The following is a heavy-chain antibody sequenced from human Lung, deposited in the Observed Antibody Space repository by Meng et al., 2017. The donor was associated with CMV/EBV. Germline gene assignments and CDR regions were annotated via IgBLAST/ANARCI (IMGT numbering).Heavy chain of an antibody. J-gene: IGHJ6*02. CDR2: IYSGGST. V-gene: IGHV3-66*02. Sequence: GEXXKISCAASGFTVSDNYMSWVRQAPGKGLEWVSVIYSGGSTYYADSVKGRFTISRDNSKNTLNLQMNSLRAEDTAVYYCARDLEWFGSGGYFGMDVWGQGXTVTVSS. CDR3: ARDLEWFGSGGYFGMDV. CDR1: GFTVSDNY. D-gene: IGHD3-10*01.